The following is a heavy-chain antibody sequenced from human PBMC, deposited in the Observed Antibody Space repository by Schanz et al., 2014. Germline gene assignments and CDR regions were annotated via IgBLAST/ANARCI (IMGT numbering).Heavy chain of an antibody. CDR2: IRGSGGGT. D-gene: IGHD5-12*01. Sequence: DVQLLESGGGLVQPGGSLRLSCAASGFTFSSYAMSWVRQPPGKGLEWVSSIRGSGGGTDYADSVKGRFTISRDNAKNSLSLQMNSLRVEDTALYYCARDEGRDGYNLAFDVWGQGTLVTVSS. V-gene: IGHV3-23*01. CDR1: GFTFSSYA. CDR3: ARDEGRDGYNLAFDV. J-gene: IGHJ3*01.